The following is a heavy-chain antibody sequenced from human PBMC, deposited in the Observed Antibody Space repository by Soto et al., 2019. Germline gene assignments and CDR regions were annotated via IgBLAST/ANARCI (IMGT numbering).Heavy chain of an antibody. D-gene: IGHD2-2*01. CDR3: AKDNGQVRPVAILGASFDI. Sequence: EGQLVESGGGLVQPGRSLRLSCVASGFTFNDYAMHWVRQAPGKGLEWISGISWNSGSVDYANSVKGRFSISRDNARNSLNLQMNSLSTVDTAFYYCAKDNGQVRPVAILGASFDIWGQGTLVTVSS. CDR1: GFTFNDYA. J-gene: IGHJ3*02. CDR2: ISWNSGSV. V-gene: IGHV3-9*01.